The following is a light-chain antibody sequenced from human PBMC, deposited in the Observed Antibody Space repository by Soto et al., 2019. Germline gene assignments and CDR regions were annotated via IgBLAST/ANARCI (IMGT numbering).Light chain of an antibody. V-gene: IGKV1-39*01. CDR1: QSITNY. CDR3: QQSNSSPPT. CDR2: AAS. J-gene: IGKJ4*01. Sequence: DIQMTQSPSALSASVGDRVTITCRASQSITNYLNWYQHKPGQAPNLLIYAASTLQAGVPSRFRGRGSGTDFTLTISSLQPEDFATYFCQQSNSSPPTFGGGTKVDIK.